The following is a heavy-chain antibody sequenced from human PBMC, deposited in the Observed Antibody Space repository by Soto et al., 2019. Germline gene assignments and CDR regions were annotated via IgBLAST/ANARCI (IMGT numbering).Heavy chain of an antibody. CDR2: FDPEDGET. Sequence: QVQLVQSGAEVKKPGASVKVSCKVSGYTLTELSMHWVRQAPGKGLEWMGGFDPEDGETIYAQKFKGRVTMTEDTSTDTAYMELGSLRSEDTAVYYCATNFGYSSGWAIDYWGQGTLVTVSS. CDR3: ATNFGYSSGWAIDY. V-gene: IGHV1-24*01. CDR1: GYTLTELS. J-gene: IGHJ4*02. D-gene: IGHD6-19*01.